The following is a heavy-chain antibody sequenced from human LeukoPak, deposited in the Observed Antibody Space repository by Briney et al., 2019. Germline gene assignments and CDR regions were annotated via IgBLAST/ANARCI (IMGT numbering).Heavy chain of an antibody. D-gene: IGHD3-22*01. Sequence: SETLSLTCAVYGGSFSGYYWSWIRQPPGKGLEWIGEINHSGSTNYNPSLKSRVTISVDTSKNQFSLKLSSVTAADTAVYYCARCNYYDSSGYTFDFDYWGQGTLVTVSS. J-gene: IGHJ4*02. CDR1: GGSFSGYY. CDR2: INHSGST. V-gene: IGHV4-34*01. CDR3: ARCNYYDSSGYTFDFDY.